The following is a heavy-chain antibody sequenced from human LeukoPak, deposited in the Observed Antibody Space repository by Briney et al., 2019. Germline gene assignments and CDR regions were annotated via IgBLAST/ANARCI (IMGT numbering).Heavy chain of an antibody. CDR3: ARLPFYYDSSGFDY. CDR1: GGSISSGDYY. V-gene: IGHV4-30-4*01. CDR2: IYYSGST. D-gene: IGHD3-22*01. J-gene: IGHJ4*02. Sequence: SETLSLTCTVSGGSISSGDYYWSWIRQPPGKGLEWIGYIYYSGSTYYNPSLKSRVTISVDTSKNQFSLKLSSVTAADTAVYYCARLPFYYDSSGFDYWGQGTLVTVSS.